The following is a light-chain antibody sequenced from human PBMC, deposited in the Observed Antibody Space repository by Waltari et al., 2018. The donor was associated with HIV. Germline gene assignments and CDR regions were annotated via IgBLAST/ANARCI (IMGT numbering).Light chain of an antibody. Sequence: DIVMTQSPLSLSVTPGGPASISCRSSQSLRSSGGFTYLDWFLQKSGQSPHLLIYLSSFRASGVPARFSGRGSGTDFTLIITDVEPEDVGVYYCMQTLQTPFTFGQGTKLEL. V-gene: IGKV2-28*01. CDR3: MQTLQTPFT. J-gene: IGKJ2*01. CDR2: LSS. CDR1: QSLRSSGGFTY.